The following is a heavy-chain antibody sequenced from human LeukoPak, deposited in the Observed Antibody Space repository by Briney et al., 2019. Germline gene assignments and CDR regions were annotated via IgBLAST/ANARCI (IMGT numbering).Heavy chain of an antibody. CDR3: AKDRRIAVAGHYYYGMDV. J-gene: IGHJ6*02. D-gene: IGHD6-19*01. CDR2: ISYDGSNK. CDR1: GFTFSSYG. Sequence: GRSLRLSCAASGFTFSSYGMHWVHQAPGKGLEWVAVISYDGSNKYYADSVKGRFTISRDNSKNTLYLQMNSLRAEDTAVYYCAKDRRIAVAGHYYYGMDVWGQGTTVTVSS. V-gene: IGHV3-30*18.